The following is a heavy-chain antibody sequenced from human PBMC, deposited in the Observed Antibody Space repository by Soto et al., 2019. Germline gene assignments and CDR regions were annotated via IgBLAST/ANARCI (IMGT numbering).Heavy chain of an antibody. CDR2: ISAYNGNT. CDR1: GYTFTSYG. D-gene: IGHD3-3*01. J-gene: IGHJ6*02. CDR3: ARDLRFLEWPDYGMDV. Sequence: ASVKVSCKASGYTFTSYGISWVRQAPGQGLEWMGWISAYNGNTNYAQKLQGRVTMTTDTSTSTAYMELRSLRSDDTAVYYCARDLRFLEWPDYGMDVWGQGTTVTVSS. V-gene: IGHV1-18*01.